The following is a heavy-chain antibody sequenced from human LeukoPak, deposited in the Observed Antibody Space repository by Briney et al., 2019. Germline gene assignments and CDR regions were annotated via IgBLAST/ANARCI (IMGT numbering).Heavy chain of an antibody. J-gene: IGHJ4*02. Sequence: PGGSLRLSCAASGLTISSYSMNWVRQAPGKGLQWVSYISSSSSTIYYADSVRGRFTISRDNAKNSLYLQMNSLRVEDTAVYYCARDRDWNSGFDYWGQGTLVTVSS. CDR2: ISSSSSTI. V-gene: IGHV3-48*04. CDR3: ARDRDWNSGFDY. CDR1: GLTISSYS. D-gene: IGHD1-7*01.